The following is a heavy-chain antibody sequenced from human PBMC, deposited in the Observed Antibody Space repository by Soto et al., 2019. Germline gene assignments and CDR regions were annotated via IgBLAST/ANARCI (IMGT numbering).Heavy chain of an antibody. CDR2: IVPIFGTA. D-gene: IGHD5-18*01. CDR1: GVTFSSYA. J-gene: IGHJ4*02. CDR3: ARDTAMGGPDY. V-gene: IGHV1-69*01. Sequence: QVQLVQSGAEVKKPGSSVKVSCKASGVTFSSYAISWVRQAPGQGLEWMGGIVPIFGTANYGQKFQGRVTITAAEATSTAYMELSSLRSEDTAVYYCARDTAMGGPDYWGQGTLVTVSS.